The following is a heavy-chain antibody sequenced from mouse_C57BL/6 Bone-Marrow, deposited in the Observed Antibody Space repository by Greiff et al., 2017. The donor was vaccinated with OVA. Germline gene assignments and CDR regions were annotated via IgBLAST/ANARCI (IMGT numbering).Heavy chain of an antibody. D-gene: IGHD4-1*01. CDR1: GYTFTNYW. J-gene: IGHJ2*01. CDR3: ARVRLTGPYFDY. CDR2: IYPGGGYT. V-gene: IGHV1-63*01. Sequence: VHLVESGAELVRPGTSVKMSCKASGYTFTNYWIGWAKQRPGHGLEWIGDIYPGGGYTNYNEKFKGKATLTADKSSSTAYMQFSSLTSEDSAIYYCARVRLTGPYFDYWGQGTTLTVSS.